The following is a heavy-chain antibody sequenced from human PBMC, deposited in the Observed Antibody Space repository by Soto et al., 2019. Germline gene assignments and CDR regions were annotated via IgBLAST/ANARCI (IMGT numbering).Heavy chain of an antibody. CDR3: ARARDCSSTSCSGGFDP. CDR2: INTNTGNP. J-gene: IGHJ5*02. Sequence: ASVKVSCKASGYTFTGYYMHWVRQAPGQGLEWMGWINTNTGNPTYAQGFTGRFVFSLDTSVSTAYLQICSLKAEDTAVYYCARARDCSSTSCSGGFDPWGQGTLVTVSS. D-gene: IGHD2-2*01. V-gene: IGHV7-4-1*01. CDR1: GYTFTGYY.